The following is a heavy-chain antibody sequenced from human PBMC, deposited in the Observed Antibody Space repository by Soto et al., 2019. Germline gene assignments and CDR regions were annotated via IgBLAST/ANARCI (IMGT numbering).Heavy chain of an antibody. CDR2: IYYSGST. Sequence: SETLSLTCTVSGGSISSGGYYWSWIRQHPGKGLEWIGYIYYSGSTYYNPSLKSRVTISVDTSKNQFSLKLSSVTAADTAVYYCARAGNGCSSTSCHSQGSDAFDIWGQGTMVTVSS. J-gene: IGHJ3*02. CDR1: GGSISSGGYY. D-gene: IGHD2-2*01. CDR3: ARAGNGCSSTSCHSQGSDAFDI. V-gene: IGHV4-31*03.